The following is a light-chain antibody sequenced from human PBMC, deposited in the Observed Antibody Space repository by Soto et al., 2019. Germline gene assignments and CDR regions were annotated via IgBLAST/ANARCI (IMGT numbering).Light chain of an antibody. CDR1: QSLLHSDGKTY. J-gene: IGKJ1*01. CDR3: MQTKQLPLT. CDR2: EVS. Sequence: IVMTQTPLSLSVTPGQPASISCKSSQSLLHSDGKTYLYWYLQRPGQPPQLLMSEVSDRFSGVPDRFSGTGAGTDFTLTISRVEAEDVGLYSCMQTKQLPLTFGPGTRWISN. V-gene: IGKV2D-29*01.